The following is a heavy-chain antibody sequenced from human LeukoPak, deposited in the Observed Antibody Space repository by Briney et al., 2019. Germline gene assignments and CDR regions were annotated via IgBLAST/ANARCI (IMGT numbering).Heavy chain of an antibody. D-gene: IGHD3-22*01. CDR1: GGSISGSSYY. CDR3: ARQYYYDSSGYLSPFGY. J-gene: IGHJ4*02. CDR2: IYYSGST. V-gene: IGHV4-39*07. Sequence: SEILSLTCTVSGGSISGSSYYWGWIRQPPGKGLEWIGSIYYSGSTYYNPSLKSRVTISVDTSKNQFSLKLSSVTAADTAVYYCARQYYYDSSGYLSPFGYWGQGTLVTVSS.